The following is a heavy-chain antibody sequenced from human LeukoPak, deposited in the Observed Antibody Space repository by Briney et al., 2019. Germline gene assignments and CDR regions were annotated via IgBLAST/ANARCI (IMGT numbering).Heavy chain of an antibody. D-gene: IGHD5-24*01. CDR1: GGTFSSYA. J-gene: IGHJ4*02. Sequence: SVKVSCKASGGTFSSYAISWVRQAPGQGLEWMGGIIPIFGTANYAQKFQGRVTITADESTSAAYMELSSLRSEDTAVYYCARTSREMATGYLGYWGQGTLVTVSS. CDR3: ARTSREMATGYLGY. CDR2: IIPIFGTA. V-gene: IGHV1-69*13.